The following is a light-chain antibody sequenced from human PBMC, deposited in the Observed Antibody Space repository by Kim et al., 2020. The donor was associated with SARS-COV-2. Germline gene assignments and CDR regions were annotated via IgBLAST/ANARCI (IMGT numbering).Light chain of an antibody. J-gene: IGLJ3*02. CDR1: NLGTKS. Sequence: APGPTAMSTCGGNNLGTKSVHWYQQKPGQAPVLVISYDTDRPSGIPERFSGSKSGNTATLTISRVEAGDEADYYCLVWDSSTYHWVFGGGTQLTVL. CDR3: LVWDSSTYHWV. CDR2: YDT. V-gene: IGLV3-21*04.